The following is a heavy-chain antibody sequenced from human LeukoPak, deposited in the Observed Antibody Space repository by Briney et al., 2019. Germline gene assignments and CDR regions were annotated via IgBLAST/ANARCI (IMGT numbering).Heavy chain of an antibody. V-gene: IGHV3-7*01. J-gene: IGHJ4*02. D-gene: IGHD2-2*01. CDR1: GFTFSSYW. CDR2: IKQDGSEK. Sequence: GGSLRLSCAASGFTFSSYWMSWVRQAPGKGLEWVANIKQDGSEKYYVDSVKGRFTISRDNAKNSLYLQMNSLRAEDTAVYYCARETHCSSTSCPFDYWGQGTLVTVSP. CDR3: ARETHCSSTSCPFDY.